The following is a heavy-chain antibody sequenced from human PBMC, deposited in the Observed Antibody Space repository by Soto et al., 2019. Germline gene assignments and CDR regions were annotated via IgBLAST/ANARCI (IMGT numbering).Heavy chain of an antibody. V-gene: IGHV3-30*18. CDR3: VKAREGSAQNFAVVINALDF. Sequence: GGSLRLSCEGSGFSFSNYGIHWVRQAPGKGLEWVAVISHDGNSHHLADSVRGRFTISRDNSKNTVFLHMTSLRREDSAVYHCVKAREGSAQNFAVVINALDFWGQGTMCTVSS. J-gene: IGHJ3*01. CDR2: ISHDGNSH. CDR1: GFSFSNYG. D-gene: IGHD3-22*01.